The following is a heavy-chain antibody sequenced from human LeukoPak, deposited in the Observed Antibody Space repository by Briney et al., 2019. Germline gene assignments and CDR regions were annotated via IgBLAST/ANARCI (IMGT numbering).Heavy chain of an antibody. J-gene: IGHJ3*02. CDR3: TTSAGYSSTWGAFDI. CDR2: INPNSGGT. CDR1: GYTFTGYY. D-gene: IGHD2-2*01. V-gene: IGHV1-2*02. Sequence: GASVKVSCTASGYTFTGYYMHWVRQAPGQGLEWMGWINPNSGGTNYAQKFQGRVTMTRDTSISTAYMELVTLISDDTAVYYCTTSAGYSSTWGAFDIWGQGTMVTVSA.